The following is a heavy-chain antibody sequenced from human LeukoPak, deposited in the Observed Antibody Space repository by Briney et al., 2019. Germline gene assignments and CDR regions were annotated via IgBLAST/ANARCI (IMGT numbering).Heavy chain of an antibody. D-gene: IGHD3-10*01. Sequence: SETLSLTCTVSGDSLTSYYWSWIRQPPGKGLEWIGYVYYTGKTDFNPSLKSRVTISVDTSKNQFSLKLSSVTAADTAVYYCASSSMVRGVKGSFQHWGQGTLVTVSS. CDR2: VYYTGKT. J-gene: IGHJ1*01. CDR1: GDSLTSYY. CDR3: ASSSMVRGVKGSFQH. V-gene: IGHV4-59*01.